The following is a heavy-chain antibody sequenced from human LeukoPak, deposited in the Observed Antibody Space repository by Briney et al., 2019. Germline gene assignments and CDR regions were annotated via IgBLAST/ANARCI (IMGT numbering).Heavy chain of an antibody. CDR3: AKVRDSSYYYYGMDV. Sequence: GRSLRLSCAASGFTFDDYGMHWVRQAPGKGLEWGSGISWSSSNIGYADSVKGRFTISTDNAKNSLYLQMNSLRAEDTALYYCAKVRDSSYYYYGMDVWGQGTTVTVSS. V-gene: IGHV3-9*01. CDR2: ISWSSSNI. CDR1: GFTFDDYG. J-gene: IGHJ6*02. D-gene: IGHD4-11*01.